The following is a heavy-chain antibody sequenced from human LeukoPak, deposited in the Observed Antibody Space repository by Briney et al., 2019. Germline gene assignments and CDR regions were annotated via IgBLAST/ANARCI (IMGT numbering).Heavy chain of an antibody. CDR3: ARSTFWGTFDI. V-gene: IGHV5-51*01. Sequence: GVSLQISCQAFGYSFIMEWIGWVGQMPGKGLGWMGIIYPDDSDTRYSPSFQGQVTFSADKSITTSYLQWSSLKASDSAMYDRARSTFWGTFDIWGQGTMVTVSS. CDR2: IYPDDSDT. D-gene: IGHD7-27*01. J-gene: IGHJ3*02. CDR1: GYSFIMEW.